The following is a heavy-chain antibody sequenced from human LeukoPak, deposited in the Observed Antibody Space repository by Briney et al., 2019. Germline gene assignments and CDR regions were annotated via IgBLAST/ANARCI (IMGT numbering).Heavy chain of an antibody. CDR1: GVTFSSYA. D-gene: IGHD6-19*01. J-gene: IGHJ4*02. CDR2: ISYDGSDK. V-gene: IGHV3-30*04. Sequence: GRSLRLSCAASGVTFSSYAMHWVRQAPGKGLGWVAVISYDGSDKYYADSVKGRFTISRDNSKNTLYLQMNSLRAEDTAVYYCAGLSSGLSRSVDYWGQGTLVTVSS. CDR3: AGLSSGLSRSVDY.